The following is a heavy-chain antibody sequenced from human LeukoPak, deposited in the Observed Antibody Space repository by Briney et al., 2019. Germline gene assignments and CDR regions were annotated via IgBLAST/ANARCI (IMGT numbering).Heavy chain of an antibody. Sequence: ASVKVSCKASGYTLTNYAMNWVRQAPGQGLEWMGWINTNTGNPTYAQGFTGRFVFSLDTSVSTAYLQISSLKADDNAVYYCAREGDGSFGYFDYWGQGTLVTVSS. J-gene: IGHJ4*02. CDR2: INTNTGNP. V-gene: IGHV7-4-1*02. D-gene: IGHD6-13*01. CDR3: AREGDGSFGYFDY. CDR1: GYTLTNYA.